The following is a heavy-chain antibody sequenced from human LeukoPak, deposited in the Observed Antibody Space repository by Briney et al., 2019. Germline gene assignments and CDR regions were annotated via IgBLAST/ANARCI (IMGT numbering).Heavy chain of an antibody. V-gene: IGHV3-48*04. CDR3: AKDLTIDYTNWFDP. Sequence: GGSLRLSCAASGFTFSSYSMNWVRQAPGKGLEWVSYISSSSTIYYADSVKGRFTISRDNAKNSLYLQMNSLRAEDTAVYYCAKDLTIDYTNWFDPWGQGTLVTVSS. CDR1: GFTFSSYS. J-gene: IGHJ5*02. D-gene: IGHD5-12*01. CDR2: ISSSSTI.